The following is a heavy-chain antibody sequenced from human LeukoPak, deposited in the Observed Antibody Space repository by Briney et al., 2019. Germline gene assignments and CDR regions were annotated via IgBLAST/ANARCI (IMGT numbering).Heavy chain of an antibody. CDR2: INHSGST. Sequence: PSETLSLTCAVYGGSFSGYYWSWIRQHPGKGLEWIGEINHSGSTNYNPSLKSRVTISVDTSKNQFSLKLSSVTAADTAVYYCARSFGSDYDFWSGYYTGYRIWDYWGQGTLVTVSS. CDR3: ARSFGSDYDFWSGYYTGYRIWDY. D-gene: IGHD3-3*01. J-gene: IGHJ4*02. V-gene: IGHV4-34*01. CDR1: GGSFSGYY.